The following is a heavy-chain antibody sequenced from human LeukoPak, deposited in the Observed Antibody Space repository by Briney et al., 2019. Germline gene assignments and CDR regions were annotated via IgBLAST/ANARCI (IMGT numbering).Heavy chain of an antibody. V-gene: IGHV1-2*02. J-gene: IGHJ4*02. CDR2: IKPDSGAT. CDR3: ARPEYRYGYILDY. Sequence: AASVKVSCKASGYTFTGHYIHWVRQAPGQGLEWMGWIKPDSGATNYAQRFQGRVTMTRDTSISTAHMELNRLTSDDTVVYYCARPEYRYGYILDYWGQGTLVTVSS. CDR1: GYTFTGHY. D-gene: IGHD5-18*01.